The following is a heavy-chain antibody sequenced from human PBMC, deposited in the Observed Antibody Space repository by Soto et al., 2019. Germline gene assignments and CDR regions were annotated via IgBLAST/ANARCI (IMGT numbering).Heavy chain of an antibody. CDR3: AKDHGGVMVDYYYGMDV. CDR2: ISYDGSNK. Sequence: QVQLVESGGGVVQPGRSLRLSCAASGFTFSSYGMHWVRQAPGKGLEWVAVISYDGSNKYYADSVKGRFTISRDNSKNTLYLQKNSLRADDTAVYYCAKDHGGVMVDYYYGMDVWGQGTTVTVSS. CDR1: GFTFSSYG. J-gene: IGHJ6*02. V-gene: IGHV3-30*18. D-gene: IGHD3-3*01.